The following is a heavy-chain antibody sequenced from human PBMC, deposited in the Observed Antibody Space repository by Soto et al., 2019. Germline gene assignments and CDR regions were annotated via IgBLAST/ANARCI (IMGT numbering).Heavy chain of an antibody. D-gene: IGHD6-13*01. CDR2: IIPILGIA. V-gene: IGHV1-69*02. Sequence: QVQLVQSGAEVKKPGSSVKVSCKASGGTFSSYTISWVRQAPGQGLEWMGRIIPILGIANYAQKFQGRVTITAEKSTSTAYMELSSLRSEDTAVYYCASLAGYSSSWYGRYYYGMDVWGQGTTVTVSS. J-gene: IGHJ6*02. CDR1: GGTFSSYT. CDR3: ASLAGYSSSWYGRYYYGMDV.